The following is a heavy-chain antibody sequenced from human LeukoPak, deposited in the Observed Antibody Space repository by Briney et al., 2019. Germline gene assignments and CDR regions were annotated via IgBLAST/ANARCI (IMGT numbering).Heavy chain of an antibody. D-gene: IGHD2-2*01. CDR3: AREAAIGDGAFDI. V-gene: IGHV3-7*01. CDR2: IKQDGSEK. Sequence: GGSLRLSCAASGFTFSSYWMSWVRQAPGKGLEWVANIKQDGSEKYYVDSVKGRFTISRDNAKNSLYLQMNSLRAEDTAVYYCAREAAIGDGAFDIWGQGTMVTVSS. CDR1: GFTFSSYW. J-gene: IGHJ3*02.